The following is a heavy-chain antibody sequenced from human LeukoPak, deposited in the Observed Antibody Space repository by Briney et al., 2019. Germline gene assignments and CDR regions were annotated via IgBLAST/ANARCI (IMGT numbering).Heavy chain of an antibody. CDR3: ARDYITSIAARWFDP. D-gene: IGHD6-6*01. CDR2: IHYSGDT. V-gene: IGHV4-39*07. Sequence: SETLSLTCTVSGDSISSSRFNWGWIRQTPGKGLEWIGTIHYSGDTYHNPSLKSRVTLSRDTSKNQFSLRLTSVIAADTAVYYCARDYITSIAARWFDPWGQGTLVTVSS. CDR1: GDSISSSRFN. J-gene: IGHJ5*02.